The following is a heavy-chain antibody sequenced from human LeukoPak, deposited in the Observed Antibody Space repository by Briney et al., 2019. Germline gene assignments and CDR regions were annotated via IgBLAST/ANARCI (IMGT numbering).Heavy chain of an antibody. Sequence: GASVKVSCKASGYTFTSYGMGWVRQAPGQGLEWMGWISAYNGNTNYAQKLQGRVTMTTDTSASTAYMELRSLRSDDTAVYYCARDWRRDGYKMGGYWGRGTLLTVPS. D-gene: IGHD5-24*01. CDR2: ISAYNGNT. J-gene: IGHJ4*02. V-gene: IGHV1-18*01. CDR1: GYTFTSYG. CDR3: ARDWRRDGYKMGGY.